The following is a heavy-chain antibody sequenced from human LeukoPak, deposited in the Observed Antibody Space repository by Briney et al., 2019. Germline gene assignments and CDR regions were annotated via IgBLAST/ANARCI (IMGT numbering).Heavy chain of an antibody. CDR2: IYYSGST. V-gene: IGHV4-39*01. J-gene: IGHJ3*02. Sequence: SETLSLTCTVSGGSISSSSYYWGWIRQPPGKGLEWIGTIYYSGSTYYNPSLKSRVTISVDTSKNQFSLKLSSVTAADTAVYYCARNALYDSSGNDAFDIWGQGTMVTVSS. D-gene: IGHD3-22*01. CDR3: ARNALYDSSGNDAFDI. CDR1: GGSISSSSYY.